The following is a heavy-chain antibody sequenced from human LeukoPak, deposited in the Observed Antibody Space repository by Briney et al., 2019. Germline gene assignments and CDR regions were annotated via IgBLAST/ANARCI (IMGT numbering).Heavy chain of an antibody. CDR2: FSNNINYI. CDR1: GFTFSSYN. Sequence: GGSLRLSCAASGFTFSSYNMNWVRQAPGKGLEWVSSFSNNINYIYYADSVKGRFTISRDNAENSLYLQMNSLRAEDTAVYYCARDSYCSSTSCYYFDPWGQGTPVTVSS. D-gene: IGHD2-2*01. CDR3: ARDSYCSSTSCYYFDP. J-gene: IGHJ5*02. V-gene: IGHV3-21*01.